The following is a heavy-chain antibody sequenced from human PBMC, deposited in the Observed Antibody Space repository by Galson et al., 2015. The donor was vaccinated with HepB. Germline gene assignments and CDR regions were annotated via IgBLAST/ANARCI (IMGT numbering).Heavy chain of an antibody. D-gene: IGHD5-18*01. CDR3: ARDQSYGYWYFDL. J-gene: IGHJ2*01. Sequence: SLRLSCAASGFTVSSNYMSWVRQAPGKGLEWVSVIYSGGSTYYADSVKGRFTISRDNSKNTLYLQMNSLRAEDTAVYYCARDQSYGYWYFDLWGRGTLVTVSS. V-gene: IGHV3-53*01. CDR1: GFTVSSNY. CDR2: IYSGGST.